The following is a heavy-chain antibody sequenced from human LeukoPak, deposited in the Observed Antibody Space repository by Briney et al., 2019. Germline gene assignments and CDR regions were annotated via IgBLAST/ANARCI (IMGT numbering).Heavy chain of an antibody. CDR1: GFTFSSYW. CDR2: IKHDGSEK. V-gene: IGHV3-7*03. J-gene: IGHJ4*02. Sequence: GGSLRLSCAASGFTFSSYWMSWVRQAPGKGLEWVANIKHDGSEKYYVDSVKGRFIISRDNAKNSLYLQMNSLRAEDTAVYYCARVLAYYGSGSYSYFDYWGQGTLATDS. D-gene: IGHD3-10*01. CDR3: ARVLAYYGSGSYSYFDY.